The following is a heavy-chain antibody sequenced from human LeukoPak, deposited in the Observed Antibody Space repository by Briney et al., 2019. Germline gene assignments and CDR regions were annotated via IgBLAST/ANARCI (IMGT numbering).Heavy chain of an antibody. V-gene: IGHV4-39*01. J-gene: IGHJ6*03. CDR1: GGSISSSSYY. CDR3: ASTNYGGNSPHLRYYYYYYMDV. D-gene: IGHD4-23*01. CDR2: IYYSGST. Sequence: SETLSLTCTVSGGSISSSSYYWGWIRQPPGKGLEWIGSIYYSGSTYYNPSLKSRVTISVDTSKNQFSLKLSSVTAADTAVYYCASTNYGGNSPHLRYYYYYYMDVWGKGTTVTISS.